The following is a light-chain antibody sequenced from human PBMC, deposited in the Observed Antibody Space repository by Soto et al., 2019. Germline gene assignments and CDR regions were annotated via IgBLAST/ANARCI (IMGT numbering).Light chain of an antibody. Sequence: QLVLTQPPSASGTPGQRVTISCSGSSSNIGSNYVYWYQQLPGTAPKLLIYSNNQRTSGVPDRFSGSKSGTSASLAISGLRSEDEADYYCAAWDDSLSGWVFGGGTKVTVL. J-gene: IGLJ3*02. V-gene: IGLV1-47*02. CDR1: SSNIGSNY. CDR3: AAWDDSLSGWV. CDR2: SNN.